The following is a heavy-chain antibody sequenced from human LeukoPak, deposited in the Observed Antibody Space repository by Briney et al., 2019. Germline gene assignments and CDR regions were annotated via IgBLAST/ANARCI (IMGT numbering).Heavy chain of an antibody. CDR2: ISGSGGST. J-gene: IGHJ4*02. CDR1: GFTFSSYA. CDR3: AKDESLRSSGSYPYCFDY. Sequence: GGSLRLSCAASGFTFSSYAMSWVRQAPGKGLEWVSAISGSGGSTYYADSVKGRFTISRDNSKNTLYLQMNSLRAEDTAVYYCAKDESLRSSGSYPYCFDYWGQGTLVTVSS. D-gene: IGHD1-26*01. V-gene: IGHV3-23*01.